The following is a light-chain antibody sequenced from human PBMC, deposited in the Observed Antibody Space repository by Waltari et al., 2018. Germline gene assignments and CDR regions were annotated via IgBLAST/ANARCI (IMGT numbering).Light chain of an antibody. CDR2: DVT. J-gene: IGLJ1*01. V-gene: IGLV2-14*01. CDR3: SSYRTSSTFV. CDR1: SSDVGGYNH. Sequence: QSALTQPASVSGSPGQSITISCTGPSSDVGGYNHVPGYQQTPGKAPKLLIYDVTKRPLGVSNRYSGSKSGNTASLTISGLQAEDEAVYYCSSYRTSSTFVFGPGTKVTVL.